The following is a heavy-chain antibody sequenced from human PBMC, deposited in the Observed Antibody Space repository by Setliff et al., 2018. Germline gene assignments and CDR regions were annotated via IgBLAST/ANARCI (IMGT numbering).Heavy chain of an antibody. Sequence: ASVKVSCKASGYTFTGYYMHWVRQAPGQGLEWMGRINPNSGGTNYAQKFQGRVTMTRDTSISTAYMELSRLRSDDTAVYYCARVKAPVLYYYMDVWGKGTTVTVSS. CDR2: INPNSGGT. CDR1: GYTFTGYY. CDR3: ARVKAPVLYYYMDV. V-gene: IGHV1-2*06. J-gene: IGHJ6*03.